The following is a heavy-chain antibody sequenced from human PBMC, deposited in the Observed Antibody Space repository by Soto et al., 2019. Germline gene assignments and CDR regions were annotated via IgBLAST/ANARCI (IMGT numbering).Heavy chain of an antibody. CDR2: ISYDGSNK. Sequence: PGGSLRLSCAASGFTFSSYGMHWVRQAPGKGLEWVAVISYDGSNKYYADSVKGRFTISRDNSKNTLYLQMNSLRAEDTAVYYCAKAREQSFRTTYYYYGMDVWGQGTTVTVYS. J-gene: IGHJ6*02. V-gene: IGHV3-30*18. CDR3: AKAREQSFRTTYYYYGMDV. CDR1: GFTFSSYG. D-gene: IGHD1-26*01.